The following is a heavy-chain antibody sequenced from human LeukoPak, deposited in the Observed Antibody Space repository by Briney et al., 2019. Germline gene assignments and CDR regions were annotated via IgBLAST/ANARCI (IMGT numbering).Heavy chain of an antibody. CDR3: ARDRLKSGSYYFDY. V-gene: IGHV3-48*01. Sequence: PGGSLRLSCAASAFTFSDYSMNWVRQAPGKGLEWVSYISGRSSTIYYADSVKGRFTTSRDNAKSSMYLQMNSLRAEDTAVYYCARDRLKSGSYYFDYWGQGTLVTVSS. CDR1: AFTFSDYS. CDR2: ISGRSSTI. J-gene: IGHJ4*02. D-gene: IGHD1-26*01.